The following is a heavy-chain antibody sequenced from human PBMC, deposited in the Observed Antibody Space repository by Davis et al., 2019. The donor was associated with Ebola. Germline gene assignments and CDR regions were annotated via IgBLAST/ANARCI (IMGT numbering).Heavy chain of an antibody. D-gene: IGHD1-26*01. CDR2: IYYSGST. CDR1: GGSISRSSYY. CDR3: ARDGGYSGSETYYYYYGMDV. J-gene: IGHJ6*02. V-gene: IGHV4-39*07. Sequence: PSETLSLTCTVSGGSISRSSYYWGWIRQPPGKGLEWIGSIYYSGSTYYNPSLKSRVTISVDTSKNQFSLKLSSVTAADTAVYYCARDGGYSGSETYYYYYGMDVWGQGTTVTVSS.